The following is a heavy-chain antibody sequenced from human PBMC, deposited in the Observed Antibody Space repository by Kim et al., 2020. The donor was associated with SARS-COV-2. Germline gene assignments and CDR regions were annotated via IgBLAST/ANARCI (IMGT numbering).Heavy chain of an antibody. CDR2: ISYDGSTK. J-gene: IGHJ5*01. CDR1: GFTFSSCA. D-gene: IGHD3-10*01. CDR3: ARDPWSRLRGVTYS. Sequence: GGSLRLSCAASGFTFSSCAMHWVRQAPGKVLEWVAVISYDGSTKNYADSVTGRFTISRDNSKNTLSLQMNSLRAEDTALYYGARDPWSRLRGVTYS. V-gene: IGHV3-30-3*01.